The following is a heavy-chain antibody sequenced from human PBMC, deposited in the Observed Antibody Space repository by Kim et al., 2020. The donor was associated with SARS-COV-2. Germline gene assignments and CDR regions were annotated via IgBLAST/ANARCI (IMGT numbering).Heavy chain of an antibody. V-gene: IGHV3-48*03. CDR3: ARVPGDIVATQFDY. D-gene: IGHD5-12*01. Sequence: YQDSVQGHITISRDNAKSSRYLQMNSLRAEDTAVDYCARVPGDIVATQFDYWGQGTLVTVSS. J-gene: IGHJ4*02.